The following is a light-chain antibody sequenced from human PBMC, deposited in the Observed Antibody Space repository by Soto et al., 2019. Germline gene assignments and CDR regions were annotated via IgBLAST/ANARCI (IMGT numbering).Light chain of an antibody. CDR1: QSVSSSF. Sequence: EIVLTQSPGTLSLSPGERATLSCRASQSVSSSFVAWFQQKPGQAPRLLIYGTSSRATGIPDRFSGSGSGTDFTLTINRLEPEDFAMYFCQQYGSSPWTFGQGTKVDTK. CDR2: GTS. CDR3: QQYGSSPWT. J-gene: IGKJ1*01. V-gene: IGKV3-20*01.